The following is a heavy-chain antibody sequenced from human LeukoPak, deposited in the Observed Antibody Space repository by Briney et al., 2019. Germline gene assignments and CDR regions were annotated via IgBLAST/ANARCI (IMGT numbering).Heavy chain of an antibody. V-gene: IGHV1-18*01. CDR1: GYTFTSYG. CDR3: ARGDIDSSGYYLNWIDP. Sequence: ASGKVSCKASGYTFTSYGIIWVRQAPGLGLEWMGWINTYSHDPNYAKKFQGRVAMTTDTSTRTAYMELRSLTSDDTAMYYCARGDIDSSGYYLNWIDPWGQGTLVTVSS. D-gene: IGHD3-22*01. J-gene: IGHJ5*02. CDR2: INTYSHDP.